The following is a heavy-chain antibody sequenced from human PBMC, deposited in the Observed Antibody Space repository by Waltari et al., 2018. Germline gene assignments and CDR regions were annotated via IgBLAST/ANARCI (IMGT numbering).Heavy chain of an antibody. CDR3: ARGRLNGFDI. CDR1: VA. J-gene: IGHJ3*02. CDR2: TKYWSKWST. D-gene: IGHD5-12*01. V-gene: IGHV6-1*01. Sequence: VAWNWIMQSPSRGLEWLGRTKYWSKWSTDYAVSMECRITINPDTSKNQFSLQFNSVTPEDSAVYYCARGRLNGFDIWGQGIMVTVSS.